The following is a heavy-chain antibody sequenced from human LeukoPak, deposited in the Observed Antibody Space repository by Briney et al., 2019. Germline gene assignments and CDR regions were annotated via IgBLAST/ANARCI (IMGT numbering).Heavy chain of an antibody. CDR3: ARDGYYGSGKIFDY. D-gene: IGHD3-10*01. J-gene: IGHJ4*02. CDR2: ISSSSSYI. CDR1: GFTFSSYN. Sequence: GGSLRLSCAASGFTFSSYNMNWVRQAPGKGLEWVSSISSSSSYIYYADSVKGRFTISRDNAKNSLYLQMNSLRAEDTAVYYCARDGYYGSGKIFDYWGQGTLVTVSS. V-gene: IGHV3-21*01.